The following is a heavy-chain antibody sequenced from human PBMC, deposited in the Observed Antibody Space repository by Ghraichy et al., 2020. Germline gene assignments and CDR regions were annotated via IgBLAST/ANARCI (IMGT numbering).Heavy chain of an antibody. D-gene: IGHD3/OR15-3a*01. CDR1: GFTFRTYT. J-gene: IGHJ1*01. CDR3: AKFARDWRNEYLKH. V-gene: IGHV3-23*01. Sequence: GGSLRLSCAASGFTFRTYTMSWVRQAPGKGLEWVSAITDNGGTTYDAESVKGRFTISRDNSKNTLFLQMNSLRGEDTAVYYCAKFARDWRNEYLKHWGQGALVTVSS. CDR2: ITDNGGTT.